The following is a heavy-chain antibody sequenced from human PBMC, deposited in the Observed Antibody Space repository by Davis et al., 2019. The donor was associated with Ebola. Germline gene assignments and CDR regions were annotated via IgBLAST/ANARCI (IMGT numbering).Heavy chain of an antibody. CDR1: GFNFINHA. CDR2: ITGGGGST. CDR3: AKHRGDNYYYYSMDV. Sequence: GGSLRLSCAASGFNFINHAMTWVRQAPGKGLEWVSSITGGGGSTYHADSVKGRFTISRDSWKNTLYLQMNSLRAEDTAIYYCAKHRGDNYYYYSMDVWGQGTTVTVSS. D-gene: IGHD2-21*01. V-gene: IGHV3-23*01. J-gene: IGHJ6*02.